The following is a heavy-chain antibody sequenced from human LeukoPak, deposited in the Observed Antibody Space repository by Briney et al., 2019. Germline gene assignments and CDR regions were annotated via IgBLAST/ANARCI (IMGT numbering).Heavy chain of an antibody. V-gene: IGHV3-23*01. CDR2: ISGSGGST. CDR3: AKDLSSGIGY. Sequence: GESLKISCKGSGYSFTSYWIGWVRQMPGKGLEWVSAISGSGGSTYYADSMKGRFTISRDNSKNTLYLQMNSLRAEDTAVYYCAKDLSSGIGYWGQGTLVTVSS. J-gene: IGHJ4*02. D-gene: IGHD1-14*01. CDR1: GYSFTSYW.